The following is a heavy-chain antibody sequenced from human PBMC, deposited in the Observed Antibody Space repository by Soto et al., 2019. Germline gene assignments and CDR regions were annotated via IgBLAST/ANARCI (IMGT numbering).Heavy chain of an antibody. CDR3: ARDNVWGSYRYTAPDY. D-gene: IGHD3-16*02. CDR2: ISYDGSNK. V-gene: IGHV3-30-3*01. J-gene: IGHJ4*02. Sequence: ESGGGVVQPGRSLRLSCAASGFTFSSYAMHWVRQAPGKGLEWVAVISYDGSNKDYGDSVKGRFTISRDNSQNTLYLQMNSLRPEDTAVYYCARDNVWGSYRYTAPDYWGQGTRVTVSS. CDR1: GFTFSSYA.